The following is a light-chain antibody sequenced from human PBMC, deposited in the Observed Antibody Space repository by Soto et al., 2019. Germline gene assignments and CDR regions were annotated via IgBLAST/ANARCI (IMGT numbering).Light chain of an antibody. CDR3: CSYAGISTHVV. J-gene: IGLJ2*01. V-gene: IGLV2-23*02. Sequence: QSALTQPASVSGSPGQSITISCTGTSSDVGSYNLVSWYQQHPGKAPKLMIYEVSKRPSGVSNRFSGSKSGNTASLTISGLQAEDEADYYCCSYAGISTHVVFGGGTKVTVL. CDR2: EVS. CDR1: SSDVGSYNL.